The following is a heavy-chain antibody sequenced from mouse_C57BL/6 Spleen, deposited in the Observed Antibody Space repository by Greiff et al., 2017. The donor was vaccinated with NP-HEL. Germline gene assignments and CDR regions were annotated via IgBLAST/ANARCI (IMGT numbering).Heavy chain of an antibody. CDR3: ARSYAEDYYPMDY. Sequence: VQLKESVAELVRPGASVKLSCTASGFNIKNTYMHWVKQRPEQGLEWIGRIDPANGNTKYAPKFQGKATITADTSSNTAYLQLSSLTSEDTAIYYCARSYAEDYYPMDYWGQGTSVTVSS. CDR1: GFNIKNTY. D-gene: IGHD1-1*01. CDR2: IDPANGNT. V-gene: IGHV14-3*01. J-gene: IGHJ4*01.